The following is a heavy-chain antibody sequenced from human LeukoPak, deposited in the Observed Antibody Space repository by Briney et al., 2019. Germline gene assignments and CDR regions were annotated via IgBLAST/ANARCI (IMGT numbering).Heavy chain of an antibody. J-gene: IGHJ4*02. D-gene: IGHD6-6*01. CDR1: GFTFTSSA. V-gene: IGHV1-58*02. CDR3: AASIAARPLDY. Sequence: SVKVSSKASGFTFTSSAMQWVRQARGQRVEWIGWIVVGSGNTNYAQKFQERVTITRDMSTSTAYMELSSLRSEDTAVYYCAASIAARPLDYWGQGTLVTVSS. CDR2: IVVGSGNT.